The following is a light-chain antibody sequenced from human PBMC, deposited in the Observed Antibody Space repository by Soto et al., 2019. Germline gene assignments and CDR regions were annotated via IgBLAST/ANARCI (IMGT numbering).Light chain of an antibody. CDR1: QSVSSSY. V-gene: IGKV3-20*01. CDR3: QQYGSLWT. CDR2: GAS. Sequence: EIVLTQSPGTLSLSPVERATLSCRASQSVSSSYLAWYQHRPGQAPRLLIFGASSRATGIPDRFSGTGSGTDFTLTISRLEPEDFAVYYCQQYGSLWTFGQGTKVDIK. J-gene: IGKJ1*01.